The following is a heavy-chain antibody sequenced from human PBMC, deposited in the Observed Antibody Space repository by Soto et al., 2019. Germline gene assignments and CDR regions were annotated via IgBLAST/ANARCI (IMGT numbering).Heavy chain of an antibody. CDR3: ASLEATAIPELLLNYCYGMDD. V-gene: IGHV3-7*01. CDR1: GFTFSSYW. CDR2: IKQDGSEN. D-gene: IGHD2-21*02. J-gene: IGHJ6*02. Sequence: GGSLRLSCAASGFTFSSYWMSWVRQAPGKGLEWVANIKQDGSENYYVDSVKGTFTISIDNAKNSLYLQMNSLRAEDTAVYYCASLEATAIPELLLNYCYGMDDWGQGTTVTVSS.